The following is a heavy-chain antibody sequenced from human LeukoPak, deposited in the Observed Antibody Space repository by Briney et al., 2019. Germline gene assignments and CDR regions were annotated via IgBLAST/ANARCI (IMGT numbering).Heavy chain of an antibody. J-gene: IGHJ4*02. Sequence: SVKVSCKASGGTFSSYAISWVRQAPGQGLEWMGGIIPIFGTANYAQKFQGRVTITTAESTSTAYMELSSLRSEDTAVYYCARGGYYDSSGYPDFDYWGQGTLVTVSS. V-gene: IGHV1-69*05. D-gene: IGHD3-22*01. CDR2: IIPIFGTA. CDR3: ARGGYYDSSGYPDFDY. CDR1: GGTFSSYA.